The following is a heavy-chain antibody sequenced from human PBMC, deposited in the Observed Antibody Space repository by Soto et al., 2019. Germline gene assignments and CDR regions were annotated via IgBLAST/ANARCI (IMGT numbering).Heavy chain of an antibody. J-gene: IGHJ4*02. CDR1: GFTFSSYA. V-gene: IGHV3-30-3*01. D-gene: IGHD1-26*01. CDR2: ISYDGSNK. Sequence: PGGSLRLSCAASGFTFSSYAMHWVRQAPGKGLEWVAVISYDGSNKYYADSVKGRFTISRDNSKNTLYLQMNSLRAEDTAVYYCAKESRPGWELLGYFDYWGQGTLVTVSS. CDR3: AKESRPGWELLGYFDY.